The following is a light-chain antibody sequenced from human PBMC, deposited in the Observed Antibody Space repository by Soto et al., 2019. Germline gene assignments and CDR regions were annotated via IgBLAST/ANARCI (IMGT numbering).Light chain of an antibody. Sequence: QSVLTQPPSVSAAPGQKVTISCSGSSPNIGINIVSWYQQLPGTAPKLLIYEDNKRPSGIPDRFSGSKSGTSATLDITGLQTGDEADYYCASWDSSLTGGVFGGGTKLTVL. CDR2: EDN. CDR1: SPNIGINI. V-gene: IGLV1-51*02. J-gene: IGLJ2*01. CDR3: ASWDSSLTGGV.